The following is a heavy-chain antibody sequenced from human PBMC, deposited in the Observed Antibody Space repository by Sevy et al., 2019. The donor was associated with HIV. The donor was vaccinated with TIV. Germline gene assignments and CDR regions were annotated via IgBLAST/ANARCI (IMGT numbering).Heavy chain of an antibody. CDR3: ARRFYDSTGYPQYFFDY. J-gene: IGHJ4*02. D-gene: IGHD3-22*01. CDR1: GYRFTSYW. CDR2: IYPDDSDI. V-gene: IGHV5-51*01. Sequence: GESLKISCRGSGYRFTSYWIAWVRQVPGRGLEWMGIIYPDDSDIRYSPSLQGQVTISVDKSISTAYLQWSSLEASDTAMYFCARRFYDSTGYPQYFFDYWGQRTPVTVSS.